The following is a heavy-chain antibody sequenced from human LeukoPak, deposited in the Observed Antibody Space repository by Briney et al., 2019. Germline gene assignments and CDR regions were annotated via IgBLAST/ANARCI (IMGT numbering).Heavy chain of an antibody. CDR3: AKRGVVIRAVLVVGFHKEAYYFDS. V-gene: IGHV3-23*01. Sequence: GGSLRLSCAASGFTFSSYAMSWVRQAPGKGLEWVSSTSENGGSTYYADSVKGRFTISRDNPKNTLYLQMNSLRSEDTAVYFCAKRGVVIRAVLVVGFHKEAYYFDSWGQGALVTVSS. CDR1: GFTFSSYA. D-gene: IGHD2-15*01. J-gene: IGHJ4*02. CDR2: TSENGGST.